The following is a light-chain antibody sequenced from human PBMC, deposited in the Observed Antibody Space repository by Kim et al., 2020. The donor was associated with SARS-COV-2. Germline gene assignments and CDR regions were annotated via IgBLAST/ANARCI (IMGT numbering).Light chain of an antibody. CDR1: SRDVGTYDY. CDR3: DSYTSSSTPGV. CDR2: GVS. J-gene: IGLJ3*02. V-gene: IGLV2-14*03. Sequence: QSVLTQPASVSGSPGQSITISCTGTSRDVGTYDYVSWYQQHPGKAPKLLIYGVSNRPSGVSNRFSGSKSGNTASLTISGLQAEDEAVHYCDSYTSSSTPGVFCGGTQLTVL.